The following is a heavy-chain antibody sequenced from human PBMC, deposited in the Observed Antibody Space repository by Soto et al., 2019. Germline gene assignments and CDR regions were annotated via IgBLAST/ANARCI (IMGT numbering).Heavy chain of an antibody. Sequence: QVQLQQWGAGPLRPLETLSLTCGVSGGSFSGYYWAWIRQSPGKGLEWIGEINDRGSINYNPSLKSRVSISVDPSKNHYSLNLRSVTAADPAVNYCERESHDILTGPPWVWYFDLWGRGTLVTVSS. CDR1: GGSFSGYY. CDR2: INDRGSI. D-gene: IGHD3-9*01. CDR3: ERESHDILTGPPWVWYFDL. V-gene: IGHV4-34*01. J-gene: IGHJ2*01.